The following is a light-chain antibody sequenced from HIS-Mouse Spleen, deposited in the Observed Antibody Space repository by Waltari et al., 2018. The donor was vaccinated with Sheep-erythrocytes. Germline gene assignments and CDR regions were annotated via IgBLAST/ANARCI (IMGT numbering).Light chain of an antibody. V-gene: IGLV1-44*01. J-gene: IGLJ2*01. Sequence: QSVLTQPPSASGTPGQRVTISCSGSRSNIGSTTVNWYQQLPGTAPKLLIYSNNQRPSGVPDRLSGSKSGTSASLAISGLQSEDEADYYCAAWDDSLNGVVFGGGTKLTVL. CDR2: SNN. CDR3: AAWDDSLNGVV. CDR1: RSNIGSTT.